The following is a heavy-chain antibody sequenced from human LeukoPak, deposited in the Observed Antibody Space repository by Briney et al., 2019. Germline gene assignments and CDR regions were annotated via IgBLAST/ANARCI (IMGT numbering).Heavy chain of an antibody. CDR1: GGSISSYY. D-gene: IGHD6-6*01. CDR2: IYYSGST. CDR3: ARHENSIEYSSSAGVSTLDY. V-gene: IGHV4-59*01. J-gene: IGHJ4*02. Sequence: PSETLSLTCTVSGGSISSYYWSWIRQPPGKGLEWIGYIYYSGSTNYNPSLKSRVTISVDTSKNQFSLKLTSVTAADTAVYYCARHENSIEYSSSAGVSTLDYWGQGTLVTVSS.